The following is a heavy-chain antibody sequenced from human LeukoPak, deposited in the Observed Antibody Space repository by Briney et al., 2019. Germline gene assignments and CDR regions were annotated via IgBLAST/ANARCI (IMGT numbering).Heavy chain of an antibody. Sequence: GGSLRLSCAASGFTFSSYWMHWVRQAPGKGLVWVSRINSDGSRTSYADSVKGRFTISRDNAKNTLYLQMNSLRAEDTAVYYSAKWEIVVVLRHDAFDIWGQGTMVTVSS. J-gene: IGHJ3*02. CDR1: GFTFSSYW. D-gene: IGHD3-22*01. V-gene: IGHV3-74*01. CDR3: AKWEIVVVLRHDAFDI. CDR2: INSDGSRT.